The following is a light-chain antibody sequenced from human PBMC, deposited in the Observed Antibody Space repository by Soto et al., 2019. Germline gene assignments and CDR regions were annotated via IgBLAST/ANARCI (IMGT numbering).Light chain of an antibody. CDR2: AAS. V-gene: IGKV3-15*01. CDR1: QSVRGN. J-gene: IGKJ4*01. CDR3: QHYDIWPLT. Sequence: EIVMTQSPATLSVSPGERATLSCRASQSVRGNLAWHQQKPGQAPRLLIYAASTRATGVPARFSGSGSGTEFTLTISDLQSEDFAVYFCQHYDIWPLTFGGGTKVDIK.